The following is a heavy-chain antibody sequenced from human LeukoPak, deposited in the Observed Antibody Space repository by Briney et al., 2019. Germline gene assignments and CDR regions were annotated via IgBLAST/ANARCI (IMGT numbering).Heavy chain of an antibody. V-gene: IGHV3-7*01. Sequence: GRSGRLSCAASGFTFRSYWVSWVREAPGKGLEWVANIKQDGSEKYYVDSVKGRFTKSRDNSKKSLCLQMNSLRAEDTAVYYCARDRGGWLTHFDYWGQGALVTVSS. J-gene: IGHJ4*02. CDR3: ARDRGGWLTHFDY. CDR2: IKQDGSEK. D-gene: IGHD3-9*01. CDR1: GFTFRSYW.